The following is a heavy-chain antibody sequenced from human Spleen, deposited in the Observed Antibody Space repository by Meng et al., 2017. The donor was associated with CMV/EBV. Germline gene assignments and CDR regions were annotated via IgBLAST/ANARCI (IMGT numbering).Heavy chain of an antibody. CDR1: GGSFSGYY. J-gene: IGHJ5*02. CDR3: ARTDFWGAYDTEISWFDP. D-gene: IGHD3-3*01. Sequence: SETLSLTCAVDGGSFSGYYWSWIRQSPGKGLEWIGEINHSGSTNYNPSLKSRVTISVDTSKNQFSLKLTSVTAADTAVYYCARTDFWGAYDTEISWFDPWGQGTLVTVSS. CDR2: INHSGST. V-gene: IGHV4-34*01.